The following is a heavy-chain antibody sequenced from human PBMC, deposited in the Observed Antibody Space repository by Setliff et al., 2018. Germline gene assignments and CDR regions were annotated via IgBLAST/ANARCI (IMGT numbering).Heavy chain of an antibody. J-gene: IGHJ3*02. CDR1: GYTFSDYY. Sequence: ASVKVSCKASGYTFSDYYMYWVRQAPGQGLEWMGWINPKSGGAHYAQKFQGRVTMTRDTSTSTVYMDMSSLRSEDTAVYYCARDVFPYHYEGAFDIWGQGTMVTVS. V-gene: IGHV1-2*02. CDR2: INPKSGGA. CDR3: ARDVFPYHYEGAFDI. D-gene: IGHD3-22*01.